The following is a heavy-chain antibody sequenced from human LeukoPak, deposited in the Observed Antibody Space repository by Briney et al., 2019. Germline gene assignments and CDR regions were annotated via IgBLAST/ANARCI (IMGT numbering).Heavy chain of an antibody. D-gene: IGHD6-19*01. V-gene: IGHV3-21*04. CDR1: GFTFSSYT. CDR3: ARDLAGYSSGWPGFFDY. J-gene: IGHJ4*02. Sequence: DPGGSLRLSCATSGFTFSSYTMTWVRQAPGKGLEWVSSITSASYKYYADSVKGRFTISRDNAKNSLYLQMNSLRAEDTGVYYCARDLAGYSSGWPGFFDYWGQGTLVPVST. CDR2: ITSASYK.